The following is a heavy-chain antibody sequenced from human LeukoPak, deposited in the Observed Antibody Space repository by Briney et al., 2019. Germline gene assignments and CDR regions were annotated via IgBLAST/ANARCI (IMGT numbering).Heavy chain of an antibody. D-gene: IGHD2-2*01. CDR2: IIPIFGTA. CDR3: ARAGCQLLSNDAFDI. Sequence: SVKVSCKASGGTFSSYAISWVRQAPGRGLEWMGGIIPIFGTANYAQKFQGRVTITADESTSTAYMELSSLRSEDTAVYYCARAGCQLLSNDAFDIWGQGTMVTVSS. V-gene: IGHV1-69*01. CDR1: GGTFSSYA. J-gene: IGHJ3*02.